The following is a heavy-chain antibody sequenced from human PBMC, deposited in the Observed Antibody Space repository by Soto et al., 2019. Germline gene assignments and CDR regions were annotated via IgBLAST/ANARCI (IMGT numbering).Heavy chain of an antibody. Sequence: SETLSLTCSVSGASIKSGNNFWSWIRQRPGKGLEWIGYIYYDGGTYYNPSLKSRVTLSVDTFRNQFSLKVTSVTAADTAIYFCARHDYRDYVAHSEYWGPGTRGTVSS. CDR1: GASIKSGNNF. CDR2: IYYDGGT. CDR3: ARHDYRDYVAHSEY. D-gene: IGHD4-17*01. J-gene: IGHJ4*02. V-gene: IGHV4-30-4*01.